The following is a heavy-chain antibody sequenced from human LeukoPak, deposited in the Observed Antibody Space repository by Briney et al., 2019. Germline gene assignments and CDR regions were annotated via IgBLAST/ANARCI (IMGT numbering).Heavy chain of an antibody. CDR3: SRDTGIEVVGNFDY. CDR2: ISAYNGNT. Sequence: ASVKVSCKASGYTFTSYGISWVRQAPGQGLEWMGWISAYNGNTNYAQKLQGRVTMTTDTSTSTAYMELRSLRSDDTAVYYCSRDTGIEVVGNFDYWGQGPLVTVSS. CDR1: GYTFTSYG. D-gene: IGHD3-22*01. J-gene: IGHJ4*02. V-gene: IGHV1-18*01.